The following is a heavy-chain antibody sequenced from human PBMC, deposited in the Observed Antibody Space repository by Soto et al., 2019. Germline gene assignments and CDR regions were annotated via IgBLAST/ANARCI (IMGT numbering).Heavy chain of an antibody. D-gene: IGHD3-10*01. Sequence: SETLSLTCAVSGVSLTSGNWWTWVRQSPQRGLEYIGEIFHDGTANYYPSFERRVAMSVDTSRNQFSLKLTSVTAADTAVYFCARLVYDTRLNYMYFDFWGPGTLVTVS. CDR3: ARLVYDTRLNYMYFDF. CDR1: GVSLTSGNW. J-gene: IGHJ4*02. V-gene: IGHV4-4*02. CDR2: IFHDGTA.